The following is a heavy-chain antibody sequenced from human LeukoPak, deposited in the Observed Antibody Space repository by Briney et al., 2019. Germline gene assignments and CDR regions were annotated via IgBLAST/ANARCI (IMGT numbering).Heavy chain of an antibody. V-gene: IGHV3-30-3*01. CDR1: GFTFSSYA. J-gene: IGHJ4*02. CDR2: ISYDGSNK. CDR3: ARGWSNYVLDY. Sequence: GRSLRLSCAASGFTFSSYAMHWVRQAPGKGLEWVAVISYDGSNKYYADSVKGRFTISRDNSKNTLYLQMNSLRAEDTAVYYCARGWSNYVLDYWGQGTLVTVSS. D-gene: IGHD4-11*01.